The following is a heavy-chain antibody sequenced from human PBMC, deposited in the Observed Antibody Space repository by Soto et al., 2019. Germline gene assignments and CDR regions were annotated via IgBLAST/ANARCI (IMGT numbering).Heavy chain of an antibody. V-gene: IGHV4-31*03. D-gene: IGHD3-22*01. CDR3: ARNYDNSKVYGY. J-gene: IGHJ4*02. CDR1: GGSINSGGYY. Sequence: QVQLQESGPGLVKPSQTLSLTCTVSGGSINSGGYYWSWIRQHPGKGLEWIGYINYSGSTNYNPSIKCRVIISRDASKNQLSLNLSSVSAADTAIYYCARNYDNSKVYGYWGQGTLVTVSS. CDR2: INYSGST.